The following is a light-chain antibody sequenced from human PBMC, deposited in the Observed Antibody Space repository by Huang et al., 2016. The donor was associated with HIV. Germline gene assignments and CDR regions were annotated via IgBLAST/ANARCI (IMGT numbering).Light chain of an antibody. CDR1: QDIGTS. CDR3: QQLHAYPST. CDR2: GAS. V-gene: IGKV1-13*02. J-gene: IGKJ5*01. Sequence: HLTQSPPSLSAAVGDSVFISCRASQDIGTSLAWYQQRTGRAPKRLISGASTLQTGVPSRFSGDSAGTFFTLFITDLQPEDFATYYCQQLHAYPSTFGQGTRLDIK.